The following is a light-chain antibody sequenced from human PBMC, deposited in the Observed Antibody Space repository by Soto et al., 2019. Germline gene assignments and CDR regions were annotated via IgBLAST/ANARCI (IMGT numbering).Light chain of an antibody. Sequence: QSVLTKPAYVSGSPGQSIAISCTGTSGDVGGYDYVSWYQQHPDKAPKLMIYEVTKRPSWVSNRFSGSKSGNTASLTISGLQPEDEADYYCSSHTSGSTRVFGSGTKVTVL. CDR2: EVT. J-gene: IGLJ1*01. V-gene: IGLV2-14*01. CDR1: SGDVGGYDY. CDR3: SSHTSGSTRV.